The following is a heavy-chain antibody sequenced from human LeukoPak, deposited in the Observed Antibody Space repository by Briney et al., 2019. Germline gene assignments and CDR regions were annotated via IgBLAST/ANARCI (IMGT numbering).Heavy chain of an antibody. V-gene: IGHV4-4*07. D-gene: IGHD3-10*01. CDR1: GGSISSYY. CDR3: ARVDPVKDSGRYYYGMDV. Sequence: SETLSLTCTVSGGSISSYYWSWIRQPAGKGLEWIGRIYTSGSTNYNPSLKSRVTMSVDTSKNQFSLKLSSVTAADTAVYYCARVDPVKDSGRYYYGMDVWGQGTTVTVSS. CDR2: IYTSGST. J-gene: IGHJ6*02.